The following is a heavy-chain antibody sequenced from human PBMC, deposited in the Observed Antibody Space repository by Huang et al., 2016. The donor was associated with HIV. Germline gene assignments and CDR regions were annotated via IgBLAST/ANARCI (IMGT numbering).Heavy chain of an antibody. J-gene: IGHJ6*03. Sequence: QVQLVESGGGVVRYGGSLRLSCAGSGFIFRSHAIHWGRQTPGKGVEWVGVISYCGRTEHLADPVECRFTISRDKSRNTVSLKMNSLRPEDTVVYCCGRDPAAITETSSHYYYFMDVWGNGTTVIVSS. CDR3: GRDPAAITETSSHYYYFMDV. CDR2: ISYCGRTE. CDR1: GFIFRSHA. D-gene: IGHD2-15*01. V-gene: IGHV3-30*01.